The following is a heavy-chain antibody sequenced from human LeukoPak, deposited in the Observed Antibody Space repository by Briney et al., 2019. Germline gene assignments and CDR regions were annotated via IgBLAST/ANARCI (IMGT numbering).Heavy chain of an antibody. CDR2: MYYSEST. D-gene: IGHD3-3*01. J-gene: IGHJ5*02. Sequence: SETLSLTCTVSGGSVSSGSYYWSWSPQPPGKGLEWIGYMYYSESTNYNPSLKSRVTLSVDTSKNQCSLKLSSVTAADTAVDHCASHDFWSGGFDPGGQGTLVTVS. V-gene: IGHV4-61*01. CDR3: ASHDFWSGGFDP. CDR1: GGSVSSGSYY.